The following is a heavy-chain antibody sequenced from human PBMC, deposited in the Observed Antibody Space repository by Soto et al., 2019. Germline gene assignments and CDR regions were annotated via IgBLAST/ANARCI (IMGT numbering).Heavy chain of an antibody. CDR3: ARDLDNYYDSSGDHYYGMDV. J-gene: IGHJ6*02. Sequence: ASVKVSCPASGYTFTHYYMHWVRQAPGQRLEWMGIINPSGGSTSYAQKFQGRVTMSRDTSTSTVYMELSSLRSEDTAVYYCARDLDNYYDSSGDHYYGMDVWGQGTTVTVSS. CDR2: INPSGGST. V-gene: IGHV1-46*01. CDR1: GYTFTHYY. D-gene: IGHD3-22*01.